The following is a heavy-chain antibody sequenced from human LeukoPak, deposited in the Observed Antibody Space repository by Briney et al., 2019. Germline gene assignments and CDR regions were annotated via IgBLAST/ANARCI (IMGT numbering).Heavy chain of an antibody. CDR2: INPNSGGT. V-gene: IGHV1-2*02. D-gene: IGHD2-2*01. CDR3: ARDIVVVPAAMRAFDI. J-gene: IGHJ3*02. CDR1: GYTFTSYD. Sequence: ASVKVSCKASGYTFTSYDINWVRQATGQGLEWMGWINPNSGGTNYAQKFQGRVTMTRDTSISTAYMELSRLRSDDTAVYYCARDIVVVPAAMRAFDIWGQGTMVTVSS.